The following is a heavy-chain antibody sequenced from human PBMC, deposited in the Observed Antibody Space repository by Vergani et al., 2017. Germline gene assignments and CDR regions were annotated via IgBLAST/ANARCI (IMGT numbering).Heavy chain of an antibody. CDR1: GGTFSSYT. J-gene: IGHJ3*02. V-gene: IGHV1-69*08. D-gene: IGHD6-19*01. CDR3: ARDSVASAAFDI. Sequence: QEQLVQSGSELKKPGASVKVSCKASGGTFSSYTISWVRQAPGQGLEWMGRIIPILGIANYAQKFQGRVTITADKSTSTAYMELSSLRSEDTAVYYCARDSVASAAFDIWGQGTMVTVSS. CDR2: IIPILGIA.